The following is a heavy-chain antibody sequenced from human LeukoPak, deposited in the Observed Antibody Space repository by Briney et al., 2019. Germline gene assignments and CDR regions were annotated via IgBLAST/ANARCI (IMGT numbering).Heavy chain of an antibody. CDR2: INPNSGGT. CDR3: ARDRKRDIVGFDY. Sequence: RASVKVSCKASGYTFTGYYMHWVRQAPGQGLEWMGWINPNSGGTNYAQKFQGRVTMTRDTSISTAYMELSRLRSDDTAVYYCARDRKRDIVGFDYWGQGTLVTVSS. CDR1: GYTFTGYY. J-gene: IGHJ4*02. D-gene: IGHD3-16*02. V-gene: IGHV1-2*02.